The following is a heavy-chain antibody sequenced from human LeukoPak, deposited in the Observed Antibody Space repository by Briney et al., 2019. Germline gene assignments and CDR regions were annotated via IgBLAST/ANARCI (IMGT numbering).Heavy chain of an antibody. CDR2: IDYSGST. CDR1: GGSISSYY. Sequence: SETLSLTCTVSGGSISSYYWSWIRQPPGKGLEWIGYIDYSGSTIHNPSLKSRVTISVNTSKNQFSLQLTSVTAADTAVYYCARSGGLYTSTWYFDRWGQGTLVTVSS. V-gene: IGHV4-59*01. CDR3: ARSGGLYTSTWYFDR. D-gene: IGHD6-13*01. J-gene: IGHJ1*01.